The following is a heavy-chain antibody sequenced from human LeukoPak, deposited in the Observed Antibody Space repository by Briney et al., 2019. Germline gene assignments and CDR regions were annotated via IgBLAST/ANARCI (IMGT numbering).Heavy chain of an antibody. D-gene: IGHD6-19*01. V-gene: IGHV1-8*03. J-gene: IGHJ4*02. CDR2: INPNSATT. CDR3: ARAPSWGGLSSGSYYFDY. CDR1: GYTFTDYD. Sequence: ASVKVSCKTSGYTFTDYDVHWVRQAPGQGLEWMGWINPNSATTNYAQRLQGRVTITRNTSISTAYMELSSLRSEDTAVYYCARAPSWGGLSSGSYYFDYWGQGTLVTVSS.